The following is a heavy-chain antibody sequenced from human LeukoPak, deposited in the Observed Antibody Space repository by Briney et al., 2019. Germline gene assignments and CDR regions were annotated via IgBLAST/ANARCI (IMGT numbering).Heavy chain of an antibody. D-gene: IGHD5-12*01. CDR3: ARVDIVATRFDY. Sequence: SETLSLTCTVSGGSISSGGYYWSWIRQPPGKGLEWIGSFYHSGTTYYNPSLKSRVTISVDTSKNQFSLKLSSVAAADTAVYYCARVDIVATRFDYWGQGTLVTVSS. CDR2: FYHSGTT. V-gene: IGHV4-39*07. CDR1: GGSISSGGYY. J-gene: IGHJ4*02.